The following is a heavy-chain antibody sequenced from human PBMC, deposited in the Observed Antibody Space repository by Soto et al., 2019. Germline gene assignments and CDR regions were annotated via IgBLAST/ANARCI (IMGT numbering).Heavy chain of an antibody. D-gene: IGHD7-27*01. CDR3: ARDTGDRTFDL. Sequence: ASVKVSCKASGYTFSSYAMHWVRQAPGQRLEWMGWINAGYGNTKSSQKFQDRVTISRDTSASTAYMELTSLRSEDMAVYYCARDTGDRTFDLWGQGPLVTVPS. V-gene: IGHV1-3*01. CDR2: INAGYGNT. CDR1: GYTFSSYA. J-gene: IGHJ4*02.